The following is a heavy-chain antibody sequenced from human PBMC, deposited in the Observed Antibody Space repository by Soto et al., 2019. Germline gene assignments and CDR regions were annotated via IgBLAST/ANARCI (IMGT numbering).Heavy chain of an antibody. CDR3: AREGGISMIVVVTPHDY. J-gene: IGHJ4*01. V-gene: IGHV1-2*02. Sequence: ASVKVSCKASGYTLTGYYMHWVRQAPLQGFEWMGWINPNSGGTKYAQKFQGRVTMTRDTSISTAYMELSSLRSDDTAVYYCAREGGISMIVVVTPHDYWG. D-gene: IGHD3-22*01. CDR2: INPNSGGT. CDR1: GYTLTGYY.